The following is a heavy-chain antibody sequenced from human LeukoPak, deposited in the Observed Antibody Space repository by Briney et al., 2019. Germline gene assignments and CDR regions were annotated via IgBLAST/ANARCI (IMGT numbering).Heavy chain of an antibody. CDR3: ARVVFRVAGFDP. Sequence: SETLSLTCTVSGGSISSGDYYWSWIRQPPGKGLEWIGYIYYSGSTYYNPSLKSRVTISVDTSKNQFSLKLSSVTAADTAVYYCARVVFRVAGFDPWGQGTLVTVSS. D-gene: IGHD3-10*01. CDR1: GGSISSGDYY. J-gene: IGHJ5*02. V-gene: IGHV4-30-4*01. CDR2: IYYSGST.